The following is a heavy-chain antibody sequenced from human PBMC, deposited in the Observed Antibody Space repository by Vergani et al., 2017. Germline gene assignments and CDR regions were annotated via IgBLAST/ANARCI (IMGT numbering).Heavy chain of an antibody. CDR1: GGTFSSYT. CDR2: IIPILGIA. V-gene: IGHV1-69*08. Sequence: QVQLVQSGAEVKKPGSSVKVSCKASGGTFSSYTISWVRQAPGQGLEWMGRIIPILGIANYAQKFQGRVTITADKSTSTAYMELSSLRSEDTAVYYCAREEVHTTEYQLHPDAYYYYMDVWGKGTTVTVSS. J-gene: IGHJ6*03. CDR3: AREEVHTTEYQLHPDAYYYYMDV. D-gene: IGHD2-2*01.